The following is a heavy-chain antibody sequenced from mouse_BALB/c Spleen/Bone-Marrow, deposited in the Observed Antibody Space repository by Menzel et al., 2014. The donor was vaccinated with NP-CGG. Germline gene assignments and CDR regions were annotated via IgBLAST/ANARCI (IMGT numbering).Heavy chain of an antibody. D-gene: IGHD1-1*01. CDR2: INPDSSTI. J-gene: IGHJ1*01. CDR1: GFDFSRYW. Sequence: EVQLVESGGGLVQPGGSLKLSCAASGFDFSRYWMSWVRQAPGKGLEWIGEINPDSSTINYTPSLKDKFIISRDNAKNTLILQMSKVRSEDTALYYCARLNYYGNLFVWGAGTTVTVSS. CDR3: ARLNYYGNLFV. V-gene: IGHV4-1*02.